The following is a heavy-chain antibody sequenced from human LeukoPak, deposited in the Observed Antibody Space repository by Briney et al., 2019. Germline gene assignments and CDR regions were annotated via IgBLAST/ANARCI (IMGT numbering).Heavy chain of an antibody. CDR3: AKESPEGDWGDY. Sequence: GGSLRLSCAASGFTFSSYWMHWVRHAPGKGLVWVSRINSDGSSTSYADSVKGRFTISRDNSKNTLYLQMNSLRAEDTAVYYCAKESPEGDWGDYWGQGTLVTVSS. CDR1: GFTFSSYW. J-gene: IGHJ4*02. V-gene: IGHV3-74*01. D-gene: IGHD2-21*02. CDR2: INSDGSST.